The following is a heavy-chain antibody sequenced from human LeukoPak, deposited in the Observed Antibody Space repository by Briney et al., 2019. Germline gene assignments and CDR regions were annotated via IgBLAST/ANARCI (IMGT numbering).Heavy chain of an antibody. V-gene: IGHV4-34*01. D-gene: IGHD4-11*01. J-gene: IGHJ4*02. Sequence: SETLSLTCAVYGGSFSGYCWSWIRQPPGKGLEWIGEINHSGSTNYNPSLKSRVTISVDTSKNQFSLKLSSVTAADTAVYYCARGKGMQLGLQGGLDYWGQGTLVTVSS. CDR2: INHSGST. CDR1: GGSFSGYC. CDR3: ARGKGMQLGLQGGLDY.